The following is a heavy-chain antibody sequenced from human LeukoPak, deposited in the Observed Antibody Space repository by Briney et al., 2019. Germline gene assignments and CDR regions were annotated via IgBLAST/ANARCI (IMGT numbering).Heavy chain of an antibody. J-gene: IGHJ4*02. V-gene: IGHV5-51*01. Sequence: PGESLKISFQSSGYPFTGYWIGWVRRMPGKGLEGMGIISPGDSDTRYSPSFQGQVTMSADKSINTAYLQWGSLKASDTAMYYCARGRGATVITNFAYWGQGTLVSVSS. D-gene: IGHD4-23*01. CDR1: GYPFTGYW. CDR3: ARGRGATVITNFAY. CDR2: ISPGDSDT.